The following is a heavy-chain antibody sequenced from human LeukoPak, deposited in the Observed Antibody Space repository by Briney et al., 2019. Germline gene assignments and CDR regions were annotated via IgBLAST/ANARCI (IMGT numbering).Heavy chain of an antibody. CDR1: GFTFSSYG. CDR3: AKDGPLTFGGVIVPPYGMDV. V-gene: IGHV3-30*18. J-gene: IGHJ6*04. D-gene: IGHD3-16*02. Sequence: GGSLRLSCAASGFTFSSYGMHWVRQAPGKGLEWVAVISYDGSNKYYADSVKGRFTISRDNSKNTLYLQMNSLRAEDTAVYYCAKDGPLTFGGVIVPPYGMDVWAKGPRSPSPQ. CDR2: ISYDGSNK.